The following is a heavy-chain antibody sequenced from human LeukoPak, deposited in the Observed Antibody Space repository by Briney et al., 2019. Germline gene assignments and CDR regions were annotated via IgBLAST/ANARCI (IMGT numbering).Heavy chain of an antibody. D-gene: IGHD2/OR15-2a*01. CDR2: IRQDGSEK. Sequence: GGPLRLSCVASGFIIGSYWMSWVRQAPGKGLEWVANIRQDGSEKYYVDSVKGRLTISRDNAKNSLYLQMNNLTAADTAIYYCARAGYYGDDAFDLWGQGTRVTVST. V-gene: IGHV3-7*01. CDR3: ARAGYYGDDAFDL. CDR1: GFIIGSYW. J-gene: IGHJ3*01.